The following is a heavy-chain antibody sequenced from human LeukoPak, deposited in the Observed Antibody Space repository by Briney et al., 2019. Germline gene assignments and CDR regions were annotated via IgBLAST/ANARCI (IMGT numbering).Heavy chain of an antibody. CDR1: VFNFGDQA. CDR2: FRWDSGYF. J-gene: IGHJ4*02. CDR3: IKEGGSYLGYFDS. Sequence: PGGSLRLSCGASVFNFGDQAMHSVRQGPGKGPEWVSGFRWDSGYFAYADSVKGRFTISRDNAKNLLYLQMQSLRVEDTALYYCIKEGGSYLGYFDSWGQGTLVTVSS. V-gene: IGHV3-9*01. D-gene: IGHD3-16*02.